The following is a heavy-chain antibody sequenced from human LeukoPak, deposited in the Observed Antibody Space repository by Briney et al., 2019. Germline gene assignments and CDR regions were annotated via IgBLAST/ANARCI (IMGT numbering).Heavy chain of an antibody. D-gene: IGHD2-2*01. CDR1: GFTFTSSA. J-gene: IGHJ5*02. V-gene: IGHV1-58*02. Sequence: GASVKVSCNASGFTFTSSAMQWVRQARGQRLEWMGWIVIGSGNTNYAQKFQERVTITRDMSTSTAYMELSSLRSEDTAVYYCAADWGAMTWFDPWGQGTLVTVSS. CDR3: AADWGAMTWFDP. CDR2: IVIGSGNT.